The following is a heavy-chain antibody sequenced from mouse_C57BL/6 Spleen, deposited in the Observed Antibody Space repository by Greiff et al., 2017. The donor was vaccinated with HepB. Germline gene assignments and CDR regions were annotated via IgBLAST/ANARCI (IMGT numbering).Heavy chain of an antibody. CDR2: IYPRDGST. Sequence: VQLQQSDAELVKPGASVKISCKVSGYTFTDHTIHWMKQRPEQGLEWIGSIYPRDGSTKYNEKFKGKATLTADKYSSTAYMQLNSLTSEDSAVYFCASSYDGYYVQGAMDYWGQGTSVTVSS. D-gene: IGHD2-3*01. CDR1: GYTFTDHT. J-gene: IGHJ4*01. V-gene: IGHV1-78*01. CDR3: ASSYDGYYVQGAMDY.